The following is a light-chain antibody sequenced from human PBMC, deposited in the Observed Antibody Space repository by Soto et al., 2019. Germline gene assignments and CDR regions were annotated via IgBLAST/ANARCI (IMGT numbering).Light chain of an antibody. CDR2: AAS. CDR3: QQYGSSPWT. Sequence: EIVLTQSPGTLSLSPGERGTLSCRASQNIRSNYVAWYQQRPGQAPRLLIYAASSRATGIPDRFSGSGSGTDFTLTISRLEPEDFAVYYCQQYGSSPWTFGQGTKVEIK. V-gene: IGKV3-20*01. J-gene: IGKJ1*01. CDR1: QNIRSNY.